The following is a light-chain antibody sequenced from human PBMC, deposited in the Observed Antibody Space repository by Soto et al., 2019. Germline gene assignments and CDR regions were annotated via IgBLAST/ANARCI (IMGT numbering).Light chain of an antibody. V-gene: IGLV1-36*01. J-gene: IGLJ2*01. CDR2: YDD. Sequence: QSVLTQPPSVSEAPRQRVTISCSGSSSNIGNNAVNWYQQLPGKAPKLLIYYDDLLPSGVSDRFSGSKSGTSASLALTGLESEDEADYYRAAWDDSLNVVVFAGGTKVTVL. CDR3: AAWDDSLNVVV. CDR1: SSNIGNNA.